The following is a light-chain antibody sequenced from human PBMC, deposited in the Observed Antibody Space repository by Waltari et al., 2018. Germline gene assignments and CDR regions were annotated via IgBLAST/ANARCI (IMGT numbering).Light chain of an antibody. CDR2: GTS. J-gene: IGKJ1*01. V-gene: IGKV3-20*01. Sequence: EIVMTQSPGTLSLSPGERVTLSCRASQSVDSTYLGWYQQKPGQAPRLLIYGTSSRATGVPDRFSGSGSGTDFTLTISRLEAEDCAVYYCQQYGGSTAMFGQGTKVEIK. CDR3: QQYGGSTAM. CDR1: QSVDSTY.